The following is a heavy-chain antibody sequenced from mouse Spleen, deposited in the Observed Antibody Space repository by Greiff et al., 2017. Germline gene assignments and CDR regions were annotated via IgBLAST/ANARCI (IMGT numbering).Heavy chain of an antibody. CDR1: GYTFTDYY. D-gene: IGHD1-1*01. CDR3: ANLLTPY. V-gene: IGHV1-55*01. Sequence: VQLQQSGAELARPGASVKLSCKASGYTFTDYYINWVKQRTGQGLEWIGDIYPGSGSTNYNEKFKSKATLTVDTSSSTAYMQLSSLTSEDSAVYYCANLLTPYWGQGTTLTVSS. J-gene: IGHJ2*01. CDR2: IYPGSGST.